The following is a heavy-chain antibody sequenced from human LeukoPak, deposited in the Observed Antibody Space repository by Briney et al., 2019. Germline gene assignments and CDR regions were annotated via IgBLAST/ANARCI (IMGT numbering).Heavy chain of an antibody. CDR2: INGGAYST. CDR3: VKNVVVKRYIDY. CDR1: GFTFSSYA. Sequence: TGGSLRLSCAASGFTFSSYAMTWVRQAPGKGLEWISAINGGAYSTSYADSVKGRFTISRDNSKNTLYLQMNSLRVEDTAIYYCVKNVVVKRYIDYWGQGTLVTVSS. D-gene: IGHD2-15*01. J-gene: IGHJ4*02. V-gene: IGHV3-23*01.